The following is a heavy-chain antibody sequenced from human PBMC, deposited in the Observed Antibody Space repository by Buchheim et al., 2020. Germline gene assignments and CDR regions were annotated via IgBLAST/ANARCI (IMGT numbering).Heavy chain of an antibody. CDR3: ARGGSYGVDSYYFDY. CDR1: GGSISSGGYS. J-gene: IGHJ4*02. CDR2: IYHSGST. V-gene: IGHV4-30-2*01. Sequence: QLQLQESGSGLVKPSQTLSLTCAVSGGSISSGGYSWRWIRQPPGKGLEWIGYIYHSGSTYYNPSLKSRVTISVDRSKNQFSLKLSSVTAADTAVYYCARGGSYGVDSYYFDYWGQGTL. D-gene: IGHD1-26*01.